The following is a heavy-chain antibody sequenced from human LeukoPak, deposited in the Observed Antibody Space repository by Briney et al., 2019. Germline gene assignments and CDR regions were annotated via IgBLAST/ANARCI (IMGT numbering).Heavy chain of an antibody. V-gene: IGHV1-18*01. J-gene: IGHJ4*02. CDR3: ARDRSNSEY. Sequence: ASVKVSCKTSGYGFSTNGISWVRQAPGQGLEWLGWISVDNGKTNYAQKFQDRVTITTDTSTSTVYMELTSLKSDDTAVYYCARDRSNSEYWGQGTLVTVSS. CDR1: GYGFSTNG. CDR2: ISVDNGKT. D-gene: IGHD1-26*01.